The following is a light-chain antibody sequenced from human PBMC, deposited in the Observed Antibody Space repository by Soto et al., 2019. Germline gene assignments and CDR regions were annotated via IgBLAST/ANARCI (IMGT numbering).Light chain of an antibody. V-gene: IGKV3-15*01. CDR1: QSVSSN. CDR2: GAS. Sequence: EIVMTQSPVTLSVSPGERATLSCRASQSVSSNLAWYQQKPGQVPRLLIYGASTRATGIPARFSGSGSGTEFTLTISSLQSEDFAVYYCQQYNNWWTFGQGTKVEIK. J-gene: IGKJ1*01. CDR3: QQYNNWWT.